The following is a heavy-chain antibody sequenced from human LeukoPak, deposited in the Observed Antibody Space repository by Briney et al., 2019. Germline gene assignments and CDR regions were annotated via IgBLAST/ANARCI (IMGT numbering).Heavy chain of an antibody. CDR1: GFTFSSYA. J-gene: IGHJ3*02. V-gene: IGHV3-23*01. D-gene: IGHD3-22*01. Sequence: GGSLRLSCAASGFTFSSYAMSWVRQAPGKGLEWVSGISGSGGSTYYADSVRGRFIISRDNSKNTLYAQMNSLRAEDTAVYYCAKLNYYDSSGYYYNGAFDIWGQGTMVTVPS. CDR3: AKLNYYDSSGYYYNGAFDI. CDR2: ISGSGGST.